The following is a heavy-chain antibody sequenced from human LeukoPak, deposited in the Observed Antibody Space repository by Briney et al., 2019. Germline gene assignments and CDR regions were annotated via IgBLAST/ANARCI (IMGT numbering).Heavy chain of an antibody. CDR2: ISYDGSNK. CDR1: GFTFSSYG. D-gene: IGHD1-26*01. CDR3: AKNTGIVGAARNWFDP. Sequence: GGSLRLSCAASGFTFSSYGMHWVRQAPGKGLEWVAVISYDGSNKYYADPVKGRFTISRDNSKNTLYLQMNSLRAEDTAVYYCAKNTGIVGAARNWFDPWGQGTLVTVSS. V-gene: IGHV3-30*18. J-gene: IGHJ5*02.